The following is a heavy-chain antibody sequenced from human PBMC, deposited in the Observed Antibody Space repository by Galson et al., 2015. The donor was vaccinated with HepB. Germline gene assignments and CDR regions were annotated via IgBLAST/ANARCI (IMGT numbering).Heavy chain of an antibody. D-gene: IGHD3-22*01. Sequence: QSGAEVKKPGESLTISCKASGYSFTNYWISWVRQMPGKGLEWMGRIDPSDSYTNYSPSFQGHVTISTDKSISTAYLQWSSLKASDTAMYYCARPNVDDSRGYSDWGQGTLVTVSS. J-gene: IGHJ4*02. CDR3: ARPNVDDSRGYSD. CDR2: IDPSDSYT. CDR1: GYSFTNYW. V-gene: IGHV5-10-1*01.